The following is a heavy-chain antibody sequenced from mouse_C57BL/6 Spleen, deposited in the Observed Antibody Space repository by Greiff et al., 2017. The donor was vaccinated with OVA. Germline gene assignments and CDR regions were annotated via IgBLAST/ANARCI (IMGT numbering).Heavy chain of an antibody. D-gene: IGHD3-2*02. J-gene: IGHJ4*01. CDR1: GYTFTSYW. CDR2: IDPNSGGT. CDR3: ARGTAQAPYYYAMDY. V-gene: IGHV1-72*01. Sequence: QVQLKQPGAELVKPGASVKLSCKASGYTFTSYWMHWVKQRPGRGLEWIGRIDPNSGGTKYNEKFKSKATLTVDKPSSTAYMQLSSLTSEDSAVYYCARGTAQAPYYYAMDYWGQGTSVTVSS.